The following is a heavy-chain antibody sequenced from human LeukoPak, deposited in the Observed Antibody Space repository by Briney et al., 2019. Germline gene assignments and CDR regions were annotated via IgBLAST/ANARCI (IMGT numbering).Heavy chain of an antibody. D-gene: IGHD5-18*01. J-gene: IGHJ4*02. CDR2: ISGSGGST. CDR3: AASPLQLWSNFDY. CDR1: GFTFSSYA. Sequence: GGSLRLSCAASGFTFSSYAMSWVRQAPGKGLEWVSAISGSGGSTYYADSVKGRFTISRDNSKNTLYLQMNSLRAEDTAVYYCAASPLQLWSNFDYWGQGTLVTVSS. V-gene: IGHV3-23*01.